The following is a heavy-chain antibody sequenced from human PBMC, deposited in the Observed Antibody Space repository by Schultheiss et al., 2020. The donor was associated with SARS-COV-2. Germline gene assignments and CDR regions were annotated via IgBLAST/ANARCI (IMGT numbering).Heavy chain of an antibody. Sequence: ASVKVSCKASGYTFTSYAMNWVRQAPGQGLEWMGWISAYNGNTNYAQKLQGRVTMTTDTSTSTAYMELRSLRSDDTAVYYCAREGRFLEWLLKNDAFDIWGQGTRVTVSS. J-gene: IGHJ3*02. CDR3: AREGRFLEWLLKNDAFDI. V-gene: IGHV1-18*01. D-gene: IGHD3-3*01. CDR2: ISAYNGNT. CDR1: GYTFTSYA.